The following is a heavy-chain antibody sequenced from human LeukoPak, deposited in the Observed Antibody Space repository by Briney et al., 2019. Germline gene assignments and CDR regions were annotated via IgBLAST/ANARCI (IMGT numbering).Heavy chain of an antibody. D-gene: IGHD2-15*01. Sequence: PSQTLSLTCSVSGGSISSAGNYWTWLRQHPGKGLEWLGYIYYSGSTYYNPSLESRVTISVDTSKNQFSLKLSSVTAADTAVYYCARAYCSGGSCYPYYYYYGMDVWGQGTTVTVSS. J-gene: IGHJ6*02. CDR2: IYYSGST. CDR3: ARAYCSGGSCYPYYYYYGMDV. CDR1: GGSISSAGNY. V-gene: IGHV4-31*03.